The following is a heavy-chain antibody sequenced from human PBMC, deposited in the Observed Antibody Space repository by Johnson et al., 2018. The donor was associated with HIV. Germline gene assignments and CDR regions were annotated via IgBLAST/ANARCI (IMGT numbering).Heavy chain of an antibody. CDR2: IWYDGSNK. CDR1: GFTFSSYG. CDR3: AKDLSIAARPAAFDI. Sequence: QVQLVESGGGLVQPGRSLRLSCAASGFTFSSYGMHWVRQAPGKGLEWVAVIWYDGSNKYYADSVKGRFTISRDNSKNTLYLQMNSLRAEDTAVYYCAKDLSIAARPAAFDIWGQGTMVTVSS. J-gene: IGHJ3*02. V-gene: IGHV3-33*06. D-gene: IGHD6-6*01.